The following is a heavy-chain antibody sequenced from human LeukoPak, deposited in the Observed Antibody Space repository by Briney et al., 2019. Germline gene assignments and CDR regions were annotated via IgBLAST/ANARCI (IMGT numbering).Heavy chain of an antibody. Sequence: GGSLRLSCAASGFTFSSYSMNWVRQAPGKGLEWVSYISSSSSTIYYADSVKGRFTISRDNSKNTLYLQMNSLRAEDTAVYYCAKDHQFYDYVWGSYRHAAAGFDYWGQGTLVTVSS. CDR2: ISSSSSTI. D-gene: IGHD3-16*02. CDR3: AKDHQFYDYVWGSYRHAAAGFDY. V-gene: IGHV3-48*01. CDR1: GFTFSSYS. J-gene: IGHJ4*02.